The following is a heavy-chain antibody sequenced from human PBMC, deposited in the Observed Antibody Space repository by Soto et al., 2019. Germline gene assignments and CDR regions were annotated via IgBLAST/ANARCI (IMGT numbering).Heavy chain of an antibody. CDR1: GGTSRSLS. CDR2: ITPLFGIP. J-gene: IGHJ5*02. D-gene: IGHD2-15*01. Sequence: QVQLVQSGAEVKKPGSSVKVSCKASGGTSRSLSITWGRQAPGQGLEWMGGITPLFGIPNYPQKFQGRLTITADKSTGTAYLGLSSLRSEDTAVYYCARDTHSAGGWFDTWGRGTLVTVSS. CDR3: ARDTHSAGGWFDT. V-gene: IGHV1-69*17.